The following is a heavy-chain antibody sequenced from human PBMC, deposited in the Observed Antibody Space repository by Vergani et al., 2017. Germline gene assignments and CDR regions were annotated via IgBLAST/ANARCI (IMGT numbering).Heavy chain of an antibody. D-gene: IGHD6-19*01. CDR2: MYPGDSDT. V-gene: IGHV5-51*01. CDR3: ARLLIRYSSGHDAFDI. CDR1: GYSFTNYW. Sequence: EVQLVQSGAEVKKTGESLKISCKGSGYSFTNYWIGWVRQMPGKGLEWMGIMYPGDSDTRYSPSFQGQVTISVDKSISTAYLQWSSLKASDTDMYYCARLLIRYSSGHDAFDIWGQGTMVTVSS. J-gene: IGHJ3*02.